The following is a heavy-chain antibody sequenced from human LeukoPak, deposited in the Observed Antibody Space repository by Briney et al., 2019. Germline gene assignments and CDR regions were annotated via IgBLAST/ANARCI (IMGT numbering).Heavy chain of an antibody. CDR1: GGSISSGDYY. Sequence: PSETLSLTCTVSGGSISSGDYYWSWIRQPPGKGLEWIGYIYYSGSTYYNPSLKSRVTTSVDTSKNQFSLKLSSVTAADTAVYYCAREVKDSSSWYYYFDCWGQGTLVTVSS. CDR3: AREVKDSSSWYYYFDC. D-gene: IGHD6-13*01. CDR2: IYYSGST. V-gene: IGHV4-30-4*08. J-gene: IGHJ4*02.